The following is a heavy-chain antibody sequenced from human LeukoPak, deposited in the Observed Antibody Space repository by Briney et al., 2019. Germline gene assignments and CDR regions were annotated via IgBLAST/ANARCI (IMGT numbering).Heavy chain of an antibody. CDR3: ASGYFDWLDDY. D-gene: IGHD3-9*01. J-gene: IGHJ4*02. V-gene: IGHV3-21*01. Sequence: GGSLRLSCAASGFTFSSYSMNWVRQAPGKGLEWVSSISSSSSYIYYADSVKGRFTISRDSAKNSLYLQMNSLRAEDTAVYYCASGYFDWLDDYWGQGTLVTVSS. CDR2: ISSSSSYI. CDR1: GFTFSSYS.